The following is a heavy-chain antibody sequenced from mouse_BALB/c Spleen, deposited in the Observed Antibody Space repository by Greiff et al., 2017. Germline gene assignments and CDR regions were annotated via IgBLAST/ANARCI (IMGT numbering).Heavy chain of an antibody. CDR2: ISYSGST. D-gene: IGHD1-1*01. J-gene: IGHJ1*01. Sequence: EVQLMESGPGLVKPSQSLSLTCTVTGYSITSDYAWNWIRQFPGNKLEWMGYISYSGSTSYNPSLKSRISITRDTSKNQFFLQLNSVTTEDTATYYCARKGIYYGSSYWYFDVWGAGTTVTVSS. CDR1: GYSITSDYA. CDR3: ARKGIYYGSSYWYFDV. V-gene: IGHV3-2*02.